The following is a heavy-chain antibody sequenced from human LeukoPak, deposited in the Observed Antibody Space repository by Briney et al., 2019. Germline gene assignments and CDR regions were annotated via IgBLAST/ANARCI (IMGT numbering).Heavy chain of an antibody. CDR3: AKDLLGFLEWFYYYYGMDV. V-gene: IGHV3-30*18. CDR1: GFTFSSYG. J-gene: IGHJ6*02. CDR2: ISYDGSNK. Sequence: PGRSLRLSCAASGFTFSSYGMHWVRQAPGKGLEWVAVISYDGSNKYYADSVKGRFTISRDNSKNTLYLQMNSLRAEDTAVYYCAKDLLGFLEWFYYYYGMDVWGQGTTVTVSS. D-gene: IGHD3-3*01.